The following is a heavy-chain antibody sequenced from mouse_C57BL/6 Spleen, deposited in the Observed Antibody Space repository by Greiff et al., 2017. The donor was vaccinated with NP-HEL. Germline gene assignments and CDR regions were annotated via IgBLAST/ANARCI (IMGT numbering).Heavy chain of an antibody. Sequence: QVQLKQSGPGLVQPSQSLSITCTVSGFSLTSYGVHWVRQPPGKGLEWLGVIWSGGSTDYNAAFISRLSISKDNSKSQVFFKMNSLKADDTAIYYCAKNRNYSNYPYAMDYWGQGTSVTVSS. CDR3: AKNRNYSNYPYAMDY. D-gene: IGHD2-5*01. CDR2: IWSGGST. J-gene: IGHJ4*01. V-gene: IGHV2-4*01. CDR1: GFSLTSYG.